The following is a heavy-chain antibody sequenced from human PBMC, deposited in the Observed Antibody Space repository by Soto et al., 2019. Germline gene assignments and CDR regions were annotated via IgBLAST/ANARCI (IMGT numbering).Heavy chain of an antibody. CDR1: GFTFSSYA. J-gene: IGHJ3*02. Sequence: QVQLVESGGGVVQPGRSLRLSCAASGFTFSSYAMHWVRQAPGKGLEWVAVISYDGSNKYYADSVKGRFTISRDNSKNTLYLQMNSLRAEDTAVYYCARELVVVGAKGLDAFDIWGQGTMVTVSS. CDR2: ISYDGSNK. V-gene: IGHV3-30-3*01. D-gene: IGHD1-26*01. CDR3: ARELVVVGAKGLDAFDI.